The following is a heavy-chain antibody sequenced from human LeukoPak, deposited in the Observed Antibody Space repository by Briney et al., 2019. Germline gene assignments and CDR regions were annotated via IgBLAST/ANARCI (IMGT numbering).Heavy chain of an antibody. CDR2: ISGSGGST. CDR3: ARNYYDSSGYSKEIDY. J-gene: IGHJ4*02. V-gene: IGHV3-23*01. CDR1: GFTFSSYA. D-gene: IGHD3-22*01. Sequence: GGSLRLSCAASGFTFSSYAMSWVRQAPGKGLEWVSAISGSGGSTYYADSVKGRFTISRDNSKNTLYLQMNSLRAEDTAVYYCARNYYDSSGYSKEIDYWGQGTLVTVSS.